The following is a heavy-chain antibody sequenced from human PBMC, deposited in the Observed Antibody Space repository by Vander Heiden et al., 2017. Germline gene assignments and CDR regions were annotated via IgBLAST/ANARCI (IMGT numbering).Heavy chain of an antibody. CDR1: GFTFNSYT. V-gene: IGHV3-23*01. CDR2: VNGSGRRT. CDR3: AKAEAASWWSY. Sequence: EVHLLESGGGLVQPGGSLRLSCAASGFTFNSYTMSWVRQPPGKGLEWVSDVNGSGRRTYYADSVKGRFTVSRDNSKDTLYLQMNSLRDDDTGIYYCAKAEAASWWSYWCQGTLVTVSS. D-gene: IGHD6-13*01. J-gene: IGHJ4*02.